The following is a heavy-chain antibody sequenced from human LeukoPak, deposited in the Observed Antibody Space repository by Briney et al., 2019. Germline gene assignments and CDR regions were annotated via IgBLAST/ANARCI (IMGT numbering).Heavy chain of an antibody. V-gene: IGHV3-23*01. D-gene: IGHD6-13*01. CDR2: ISSSAGST. CDR1: GFTFSSYG. Sequence: GGSLRLSCVAPGFTFSSYGMTWVRQAPGKGPEWVSVISSSAGSTYYADSVKGRFTISRDNAKNSLYLQMNSLRAEDTAVYYCARDLLIARSGQQLAFGYDYWGQGTLVTVSS. CDR3: ARDLLIARSGQQLAFGYDY. J-gene: IGHJ4*02.